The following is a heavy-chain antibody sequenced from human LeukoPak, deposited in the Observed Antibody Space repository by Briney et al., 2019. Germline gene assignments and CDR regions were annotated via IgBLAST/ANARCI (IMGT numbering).Heavy chain of an antibody. D-gene: IGHD6-13*01. V-gene: IGHV3-30-3*01. J-gene: IGHJ4*02. Sequence: GGSLRLSCAASGFTFSSYAMHWVRQAPGKGLEWVAVISYDGSNKYYADSVKGRFTISRDNSKNTLYLQMSSLRAEDTAVYYCARDQDRYSTDYWGQGTLVTVSS. CDR3: ARDQDRYSTDY. CDR2: ISYDGSNK. CDR1: GFTFSSYA.